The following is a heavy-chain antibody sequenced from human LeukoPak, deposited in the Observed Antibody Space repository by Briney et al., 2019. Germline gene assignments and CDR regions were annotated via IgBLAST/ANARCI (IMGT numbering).Heavy chain of an antibody. J-gene: IGHJ4*02. CDR2: IYHSGST. CDR3: ARDRGIAAAGTRYFDY. CDR1: GGSISSGGYY. V-gene: IGHV4-30-2*01. Sequence: SQTLSLTCTVAGGSISSGGYYWSWIRQPPGKGLEWIGYIYHSGSTYYNPSLKSRVTISVDRSKNQFSLKLCSVTAADTAVYYCARDRGIAAAGTRYFDYWGQGTLVTVSS. D-gene: IGHD6-13*01.